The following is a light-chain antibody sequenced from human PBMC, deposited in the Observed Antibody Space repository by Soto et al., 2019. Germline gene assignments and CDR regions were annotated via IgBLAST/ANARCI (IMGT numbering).Light chain of an antibody. CDR2: AAS. V-gene: IGKV1-9*01. CDR3: QQLNAYPLT. Sequence: DIQMTQSPSSLSASVGDRVTITCRASQAISTYLAWYQQTSGKAPKLLISAASTLQRGVPSRFRGSGSGTQFTLTISSLQPEDFATYYCQQLNAYPLTFGGGTKV. J-gene: IGKJ4*01. CDR1: QAISTY.